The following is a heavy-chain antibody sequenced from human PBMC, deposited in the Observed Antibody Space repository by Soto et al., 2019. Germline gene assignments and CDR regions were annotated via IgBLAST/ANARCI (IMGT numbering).Heavy chain of an antibody. J-gene: IGHJ2*01. Sequence: QVQLQESGPGLVKPSETLSLTCTVSGGSISSYYWSWIRQPPGKGLEWIGYIYYSGSTNYNPSLKSRVTISVDTSKNQFSLKLSSVTAADTAVYYCARVSVAGTSWYFDLWGRGTLVTVSS. CDR1: GGSISSYY. CDR3: ARVSVAGTSWYFDL. CDR2: IYYSGST. D-gene: IGHD6-19*01. V-gene: IGHV4-59*01.